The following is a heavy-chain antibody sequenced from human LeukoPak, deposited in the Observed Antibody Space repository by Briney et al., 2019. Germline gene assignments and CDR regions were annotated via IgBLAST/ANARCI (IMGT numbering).Heavy chain of an antibody. Sequence: GGSLRLSCAGSGFTFSTYWMTWVRQAPGKGLEWVSNINQDGGEKYYVDSVKGRFTISRDDAKNSLSLQMNSLRAEDTAVYYCAREGYYGSGSPPSLYFDYWGQGTLVTVSS. CDR2: INQDGGEK. CDR3: AREGYYGSGSPPSLYFDY. J-gene: IGHJ4*02. CDR1: GFTFSTYW. D-gene: IGHD3-10*01. V-gene: IGHV3-7*01.